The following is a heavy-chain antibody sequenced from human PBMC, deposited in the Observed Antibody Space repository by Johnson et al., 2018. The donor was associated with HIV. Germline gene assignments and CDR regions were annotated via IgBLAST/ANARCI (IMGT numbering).Heavy chain of an antibody. Sequence: QVQLVESGGGVVQPGRSLRLSCAASGFTFSSYGMHWVRQAPGKGLEWVAVIWFDGSNKYYADSVKGRLPISRDNSKNTLYLQMNSLRAEDTAVYYCAASQYSSRRHDAFDIWGQGTMVTVSS. CDR3: AASQYSSRRHDAFDI. D-gene: IGHD6-13*01. CDR2: IWFDGSNK. CDR1: GFTFSSYG. V-gene: IGHV3-33*01. J-gene: IGHJ3*02.